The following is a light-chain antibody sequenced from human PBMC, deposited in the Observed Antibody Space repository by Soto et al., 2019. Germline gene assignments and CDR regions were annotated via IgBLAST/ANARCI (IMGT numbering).Light chain of an antibody. V-gene: IGLV2-8*01. J-gene: IGLJ1*01. Sequence: QSVLAQPPSASGSPGQSVTISCTVTSRDVGAYNYVSWYQQHPGKAPKLMIYEVTKRPPGVPDRFSGSKSGNTASLTVSGLQAEDEADYYCSSYAGSNNLLFGTGTKVTVL. CDR1: SRDVGAYNY. CDR2: EVT. CDR3: SSYAGSNNLL.